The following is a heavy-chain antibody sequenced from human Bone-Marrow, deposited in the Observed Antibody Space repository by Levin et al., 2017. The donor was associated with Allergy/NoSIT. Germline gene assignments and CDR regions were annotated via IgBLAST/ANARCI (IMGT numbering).Heavy chain of an antibody. V-gene: IGHV1-2*06. CDR2: INPSFGGT. J-gene: IGHJ4*02. CDR1: GYTFTAYY. CDR3: ARVPGSLTGLIDY. Sequence: ASVKVSCKASGYTFTAYYIHWMRQAPGQGLDWMGRINPSFGGTNYAQRFQGRVTMTRDTSIDTAYMELSSLRSDDTAVYFCARVPGSLTGLIDYWGQGTLVTVSS.